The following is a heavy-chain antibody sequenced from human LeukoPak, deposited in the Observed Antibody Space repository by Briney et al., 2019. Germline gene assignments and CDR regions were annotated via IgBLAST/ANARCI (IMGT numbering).Heavy chain of an antibody. CDR3: ARLGYCSGGSCYSLDY. J-gene: IGHJ4*02. V-gene: IGHV4-34*01. D-gene: IGHD2-15*01. Sequence: PSETLSLTCAVYGGSFSGYYWSWIRQPPGKGLEWIGEINHSGSTNYNPSLKSRVTISVETSKNQFSLKLSSVTAADTAVYYCARLGYCSGGSCYSLDYWGQGTLVTVSS. CDR1: GGSFSGYY. CDR2: INHSGST.